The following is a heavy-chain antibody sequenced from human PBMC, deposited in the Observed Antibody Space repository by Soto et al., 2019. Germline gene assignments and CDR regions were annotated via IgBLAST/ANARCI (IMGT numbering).Heavy chain of an antibody. J-gene: IGHJ4*02. D-gene: IGHD3-22*01. CDR2: IDPNGGNT. CDR1: GYSFISYY. Sequence: QVQLVQSGAEVKTPGASVKVSCKTFGYSFISYYIHWVRQAPGQGLEWMGLIDPNGGNTNYAQTFQGRVIMTRDTSTSTVYVELTSLRSDDTAVYYCARDEGDYYDSSFSPRPDKTGFENWGQGTLVTVSS. CDR3: ARDEGDYYDSSFSPRPDKTGFEN. V-gene: IGHV1-46*01.